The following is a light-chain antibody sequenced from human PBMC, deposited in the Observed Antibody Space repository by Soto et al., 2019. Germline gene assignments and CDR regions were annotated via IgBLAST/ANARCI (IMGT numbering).Light chain of an antibody. CDR2: GNS. CDR1: SSNIGAGYD. Sequence: QSVLTQPPSVSGAPGQRVTISCTGSSSNIGAGYDVHWYQQLPGTAPKLLIYGNSNRPSGVPDRFSGSKSGTSASLAITGLQAEDEADYYCQCYDSGLSGCVFGTGTKLTVL. V-gene: IGLV1-40*01. J-gene: IGLJ1*01. CDR3: QCYDSGLSGCV.